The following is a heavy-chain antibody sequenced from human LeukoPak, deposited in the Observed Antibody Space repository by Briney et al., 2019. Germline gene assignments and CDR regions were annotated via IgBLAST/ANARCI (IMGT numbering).Heavy chain of an antibody. Sequence: GGSLRLSCAASGFTFSSSGMHWVRQAPGKGLEWVAFIPYDGSNKYYADSVKGRFTISRDNAKNSLYLQMNSLRAEDTAVYYCARDDRAWGNDYWGQGTLVTVSS. V-gene: IGHV3-30*02. CDR1: GFTFSSSG. CDR2: IPYDGSNK. CDR3: ARDDRAWGNDY. D-gene: IGHD3-16*01. J-gene: IGHJ4*02.